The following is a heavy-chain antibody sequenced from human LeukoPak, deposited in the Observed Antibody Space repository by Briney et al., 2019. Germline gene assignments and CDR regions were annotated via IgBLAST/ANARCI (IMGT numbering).Heavy chain of an antibody. J-gene: IGHJ4*02. CDR1: GGSISSSSYY. CDR2: IYYSGST. V-gene: IGHV4-39*01. D-gene: IGHD3-16*01. CDR3: AKRNLGNIDY. Sequence: SETLSLTCTVSGGSISSSSYYWGWLRQPPGKGLEWIGSIYYSGSTYYNPSLKSRVTISVDTSKNQFSLKLSSVTAADTAVYYCAKRNLGNIDYWGQGTLVTVSS.